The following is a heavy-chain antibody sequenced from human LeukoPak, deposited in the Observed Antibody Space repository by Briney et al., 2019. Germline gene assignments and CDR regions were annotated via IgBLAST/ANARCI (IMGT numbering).Heavy chain of an antibody. CDR2: IYSGGST. CDR3: ASLAVAGYYYFDY. J-gene: IGHJ4*02. V-gene: IGHV3-66*01. D-gene: IGHD6-19*01. CDR1: GFTVSSNY. Sequence: GGSLRLSCAASGFTVSSNYMSWVRQAPGKGLEWVSVIYSGGSTYYADSVKGRFTISRDNPKNTLYLQMNSLRAEDTAVYYCASLAVAGYYYFDYWGQGTLVTVSS.